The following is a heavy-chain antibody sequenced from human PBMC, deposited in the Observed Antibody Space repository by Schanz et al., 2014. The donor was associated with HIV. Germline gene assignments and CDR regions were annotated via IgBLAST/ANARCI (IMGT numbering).Heavy chain of an antibody. J-gene: IGHJ4*02. Sequence: QVQLVESGGGVVQPGRSLRLSCVASGFNFNSYGMHWVRQAPGKGLEWVAVTSYDGTKKHYADSVNGRFTISRDNSKNTLYLQMTTLRTEDTAVYYCAKPEYDSSGNSQSHFDYWGQGTLVTVSS. D-gene: IGHD3-22*01. V-gene: IGHV3-30*18. CDR1: GFNFNSYG. CDR3: AKPEYDSSGNSQSHFDY. CDR2: TSYDGTKK.